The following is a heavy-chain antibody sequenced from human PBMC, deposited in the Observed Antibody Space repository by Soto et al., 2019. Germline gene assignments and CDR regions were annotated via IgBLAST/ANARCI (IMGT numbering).Heavy chain of an antibody. CDR1: GFSFNTYG. J-gene: IGHJ4*02. Sequence: QVQLVESGGGVLQPGKSLRLSCVASGFSFNTYGFHWVRQAPGKGLEWVSVIWSDGTNRYYADSVKGRFTISRDSSKNRLYLQMNSLRVEDTAVYYCARIQLDTIMALDYWGQGTLVTVSS. V-gene: IGHV3-33*01. CDR3: ARIQLDTIMALDY. D-gene: IGHD5-18*01. CDR2: IWSDGTNR.